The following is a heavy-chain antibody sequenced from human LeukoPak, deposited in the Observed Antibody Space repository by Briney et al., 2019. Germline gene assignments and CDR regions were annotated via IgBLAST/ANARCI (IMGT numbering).Heavy chain of an antibody. J-gene: IGHJ4*02. Sequence: GSLRLSCAASGFPFNNAWMSWIRQPPGKGLEWIGYIYYSGSTNYNPSLKSRLTISIDTSKNQFSLKLSSVTAADTAVYYCARHSGAGTGFVYWGQGTLVTVSS. V-gene: IGHV4-59*08. CDR2: IYYSGST. CDR3: ARHSGAGTGFVY. CDR1: GFPFNNAW. D-gene: IGHD6-19*01.